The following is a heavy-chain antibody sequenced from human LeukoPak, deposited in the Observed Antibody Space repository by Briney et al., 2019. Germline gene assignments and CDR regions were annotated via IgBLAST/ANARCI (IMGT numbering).Heavy chain of an antibody. V-gene: IGHV3-30*18. CDR1: GFTFSSYS. CDR2: ISYDGSNK. D-gene: IGHD5/OR15-5a*01. Sequence: PGRSLRLSCAASGFTFSSYSMHWVRQAPGKGLEWVAVISYDGSNKYYADSVKGRFTISRDNSKNTLYLQMNSLRAEDTAVYYCAKFPSLDSFGYWGQGTLVTVSS. J-gene: IGHJ4*02. CDR3: AKFPSLDSFGY.